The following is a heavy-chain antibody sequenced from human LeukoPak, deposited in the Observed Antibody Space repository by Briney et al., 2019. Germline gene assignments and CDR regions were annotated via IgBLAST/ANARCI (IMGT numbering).Heavy chain of an antibody. D-gene: IGHD5-24*01. J-gene: IGHJ4*02. CDR2: IRYDGSNK. CDR1: GFTFSSYG. V-gene: IGHV3-30*02. CDR3: ARDRLVDGLGLRD. Sequence: GGSLRLSCAASGFTFSSYGMHWVRQAPGKGLEWVAFIRYDGSNKYYADSVKGRFTISRDNSKNTLYLQMNSLRAEDTAVYYCARDRLVDGLGLRDWGQGTLVTVSS.